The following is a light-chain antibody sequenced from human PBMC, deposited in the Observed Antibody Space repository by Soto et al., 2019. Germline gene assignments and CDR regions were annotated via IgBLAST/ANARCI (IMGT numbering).Light chain of an antibody. CDR3: QHYGSSFT. Sequence: EIVLTQSPGTLSLSPGERATLSCMASQSVSSSYLAWYQQKPGQAPRLLIYGASSRATGIPDRFSGSGSGTDFTLTISRLEPEDFAVYYCQHYGSSFTFGPGTKVDIK. V-gene: IGKV3-20*01. CDR1: QSVSSSY. J-gene: IGKJ3*01. CDR2: GAS.